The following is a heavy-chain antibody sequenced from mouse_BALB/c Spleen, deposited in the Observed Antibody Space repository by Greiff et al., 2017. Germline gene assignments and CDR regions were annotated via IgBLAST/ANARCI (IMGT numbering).Heavy chain of an antibody. Sequence: QVQLQQPGAELVKPGASVKLSCKASGYTFTSYYMYWVKQRPGQGLEWIGGINPSNGGTNFNEKFKSKATLTVDKSSSTAYMQLSSLTSEDSAVYYCTREGNGGGYFDYWGQGTTLTVSS. J-gene: IGHJ2*01. CDR1: GYTFTSYY. V-gene: IGHV1S81*02. CDR3: TREGNGGGYFDY. CDR2: INPSNGGT.